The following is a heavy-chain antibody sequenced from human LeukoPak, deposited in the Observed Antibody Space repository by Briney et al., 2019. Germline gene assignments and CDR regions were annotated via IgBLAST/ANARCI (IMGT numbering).Heavy chain of an antibody. CDR3: ARVIGYYGSGNYYFDS. J-gene: IGHJ4*02. CDR2: ISASGGTT. Sequence: GGSLRLSCAASGFTFRSYAMNWVRQAPGKGLEWISFISASGGTTYYADSVKGRLTISRDNSKNSLYLQMNSLRAEDTAVYHCARVIGYYGSGNYYFDSWGQGTLVTVSS. CDR1: GFTFRSYA. V-gene: IGHV3-48*03. D-gene: IGHD3-10*01.